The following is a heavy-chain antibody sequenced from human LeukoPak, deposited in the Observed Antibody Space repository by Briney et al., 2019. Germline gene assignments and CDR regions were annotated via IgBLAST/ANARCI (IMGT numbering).Heavy chain of an antibody. J-gene: IGHJ4*02. CDR1: GYSISSGYY. Sequence: SETLSLTCTVSGYSISSGYYWGWIRQPPGKGLEWIGSIYYSGSTYYNPSLKSRVTISVDTSKNQFSLKLSSVTAADTAVYYCARLASSSWSDYWGQGTLVTVSS. CDR2: IYYSGST. CDR3: ARLASSSWSDY. V-gene: IGHV4-38-2*02. D-gene: IGHD6-13*01.